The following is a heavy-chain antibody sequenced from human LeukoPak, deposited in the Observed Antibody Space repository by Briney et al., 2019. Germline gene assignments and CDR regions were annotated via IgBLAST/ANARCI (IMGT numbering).Heavy chain of an antibody. D-gene: IGHD2-2*01. CDR2: ISSSTGNT. J-gene: IGHJ4*02. Sequence: ASVKVSCKASGYNFNTYSISWVRQAPGQGLEWMGWISSSTGNTKYAQKLQDRVTMTKDTSTSTAYLYLRNLRSDDTAVYYCVILPLGYCSSTSCLDWGQGTLVTVSS. CDR1: GYNFNTYS. V-gene: IGHV1-18*01. CDR3: VILPLGYCSSTSCLD.